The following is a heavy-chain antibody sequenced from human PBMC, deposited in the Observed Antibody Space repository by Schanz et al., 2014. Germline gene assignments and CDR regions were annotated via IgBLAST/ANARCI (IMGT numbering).Heavy chain of an antibody. J-gene: IGHJ6*02. CDR3: ARAKRFGDMDV. CDR2: INGYNGHT. Sequence: QVQLVQSGAEVKKLGASVKVSCKTSGYTFSDYGITWVRQAPGQGLEWMGWINGYNGHTLYAQKFQGRVTMTTDTSTSTSYMELTSLRFDDTAVYYCARAKRFGDMDVWGQGTTVTVSS. D-gene: IGHD3-10*01. V-gene: IGHV1-18*01. CDR1: GYTFSDYG.